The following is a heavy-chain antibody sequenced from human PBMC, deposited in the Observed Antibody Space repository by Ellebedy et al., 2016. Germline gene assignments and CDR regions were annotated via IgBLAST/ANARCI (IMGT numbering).Heavy chain of an antibody. V-gene: IGHV1-8*01. CDR2: MNPNSGYT. D-gene: IGHD3-10*01. J-gene: IGHJ6*02. CDR1: GYNFITYD. CDR3: AKGAIWFGAFGMDV. Sequence: ASVKVSCKASGYNFITYDINWVRQAPGQGLEWMGWMNPNSGYTAYAQKFQGRLTMTRSTSISTAYMELSGLRSDDTAVYYCAKGAIWFGAFGMDVWGRGATVTVSS.